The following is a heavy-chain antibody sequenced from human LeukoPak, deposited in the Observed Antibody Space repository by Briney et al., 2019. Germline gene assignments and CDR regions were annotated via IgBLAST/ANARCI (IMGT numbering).Heavy chain of an antibody. CDR1: GFTFSNYV. CDR2: SSGSGAT. CDR3: AKVQFSDYNMNFDY. V-gene: IGHV3-23*01. Sequence: GGSLRLSCAASGFTFSNYVMSWVRQAPGKRLEWVSSSSGSGATYYADSVKGRFTISRDTSQNTLYLQMNSLRVEDTAVYYCAKVQFSDYNMNFDYWGQGTLVTVSS. J-gene: IGHJ4*02. D-gene: IGHD4-11*01.